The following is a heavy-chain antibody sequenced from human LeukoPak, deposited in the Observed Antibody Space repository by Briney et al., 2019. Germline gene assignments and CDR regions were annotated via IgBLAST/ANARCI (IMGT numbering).Heavy chain of an antibody. V-gene: IGHV4-59*01. D-gene: IGHD1-1*01. CDR2: IHDSGTT. J-gene: IGHJ4*02. CDR3: ARVGDWNDLVY. CDR1: GGSIRGYY. Sequence: SETLSLTCTVPGGSIRGYYWSWIRQPPGKGLEWLGYIHDSGTTNYNPSLKSRVSMLLDTSQNQFYLRLTSVTAADTAVYYCARVGDWNDLVYWGQGALVTVSS.